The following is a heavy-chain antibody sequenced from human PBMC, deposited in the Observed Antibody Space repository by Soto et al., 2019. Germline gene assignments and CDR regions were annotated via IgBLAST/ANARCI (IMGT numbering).Heavy chain of an antibody. Sequence: QVQLVESGGGVVQPGRSLRLSCAASGFTFSSYAMHWVRQAPGKGLEWVAVISYDGSNKYYADSVKGRFTISRDNSKNTLYLQMNSLRAEDTAVYYCAREGVMTRLGAFDYWGQGTLVTVSS. V-gene: IGHV3-30-3*01. J-gene: IGHJ4*02. D-gene: IGHD3-16*01. CDR3: AREGVMTRLGAFDY. CDR2: ISYDGSNK. CDR1: GFTFSSYA.